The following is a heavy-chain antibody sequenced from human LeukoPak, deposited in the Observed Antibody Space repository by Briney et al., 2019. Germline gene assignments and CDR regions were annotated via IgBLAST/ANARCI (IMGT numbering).Heavy chain of an antibody. V-gene: IGHV4-59*08. J-gene: IGHJ4*02. CDR3: ARHGPRLVPFDY. CDR2: IYYSRTT. D-gene: IGHD6-6*01. CDR1: GGSISSYY. Sequence: SETLSLTCTVSGGSISSYYWSWIRQPPGKGLEWIGYIYYSRTTNYNPSLKSRVTISVDTSKNQFSLKLSSVTAADTAVYYCARHGPRLVPFDYWGQGTLVTVSS.